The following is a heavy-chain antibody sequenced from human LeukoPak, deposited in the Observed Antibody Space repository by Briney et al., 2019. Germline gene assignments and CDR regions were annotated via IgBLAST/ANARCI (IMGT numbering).Heavy chain of an antibody. V-gene: IGHV4-59*12. D-gene: IGHD6-13*01. J-gene: IGHJ4*02. CDR3: ARDSRIAAAGLDY. CDR1: GGSISSYY. Sequence: PSETLTLTCTLSGGSISSYYWSWLRQPPGKGLEWIGYIYYSGSTYYNPSLKSRVTISVDTSKNQFSLKLSSVTAADTAVYYCARDSRIAAAGLDYWGQGTLVTVSS. CDR2: IYYSGST.